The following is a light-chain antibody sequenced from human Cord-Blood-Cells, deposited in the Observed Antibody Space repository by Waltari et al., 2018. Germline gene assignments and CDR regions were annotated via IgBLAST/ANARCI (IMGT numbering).Light chain of an antibody. V-gene: IGKV1-39*01. CDR2: AAS. Sequence: DIQMTQSPSSLSASVGDRVTITCRASQSISSYLNWYQQKPGKAPTLLIYAASSLQSGVPSRFSGSGSGTGFTLTISSLQPEDFATYYCQQSYSTPRTFGQGTKVEIK. CDR3: QQSYSTPRT. J-gene: IGKJ1*01. CDR1: QSISSY.